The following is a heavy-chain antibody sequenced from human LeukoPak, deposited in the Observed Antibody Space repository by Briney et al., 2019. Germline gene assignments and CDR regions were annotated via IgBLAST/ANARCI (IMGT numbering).Heavy chain of an antibody. V-gene: IGHV4-59*01. D-gene: IGHD2-21*01. CDR2: IYHSGST. Sequence: SETLSLTCTDSGGSISSYYWSWIRQPPGKGLEWIGYIYHSGSTKHNPSLKGRVTISEDTSKNQFSLKLNSVTTADTAVYYCARDGGGVDAFDIWGQGTMVTVSS. J-gene: IGHJ3*02. CDR1: GGSISSYY. CDR3: ARDGGGVDAFDI.